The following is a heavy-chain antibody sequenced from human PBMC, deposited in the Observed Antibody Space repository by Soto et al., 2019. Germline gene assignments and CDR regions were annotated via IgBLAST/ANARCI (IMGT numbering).Heavy chain of an antibody. CDR1: GGSISSGGYY. CDR3: ARDIAEAGTLGSYKWFDP. Sequence: SETLSLTCTVSGGSISSGGYYWSWIRQHPGKGLEWIGYIYYSGSTYYNPSLKSRVTISVDTSKNQFSLKLSSVTAADTAVYYCARDIAEAGTLGSYKWFDPWGQGTLVTVSS. V-gene: IGHV4-31*03. D-gene: IGHD6-13*01. J-gene: IGHJ5*02. CDR2: IYYSGST.